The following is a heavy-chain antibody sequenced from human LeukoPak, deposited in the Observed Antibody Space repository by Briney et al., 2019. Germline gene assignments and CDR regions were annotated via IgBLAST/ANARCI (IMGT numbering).Heavy chain of an antibody. Sequence: ASVKVSCKVSGYTLTELSMHWVRQAPGKGLEWMGGFDPEDGETIYAQKFQGRVTMTEDTSTDTAYMELSSLRSEDTAVYYCATGDAGGHLWGATDYWGQGTLVTVSS. D-gene: IGHD1-26*01. CDR1: GYTLTELS. CDR3: ATGDAGGHLWGATDY. CDR2: FDPEDGET. J-gene: IGHJ4*02. V-gene: IGHV1-24*01.